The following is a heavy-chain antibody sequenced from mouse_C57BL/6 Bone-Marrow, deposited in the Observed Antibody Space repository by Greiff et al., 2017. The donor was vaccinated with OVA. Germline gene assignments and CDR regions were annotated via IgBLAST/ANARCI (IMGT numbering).Heavy chain of an antibody. J-gene: IGHJ2*01. Sequence: VQLKESGAELVRPGASVKLSCTASGFNIKDDYMHWVKQRPEQGLEWIGWIDPENGDTEYASKFQGKATITADTSSNTAYLQLSSLTSEDTAVYYCTTLFFDYGGQGTTLTVSS. V-gene: IGHV14-4*01. CDR2: IDPENGDT. CDR1: GFNIKDDY. CDR3: TTLFFDY.